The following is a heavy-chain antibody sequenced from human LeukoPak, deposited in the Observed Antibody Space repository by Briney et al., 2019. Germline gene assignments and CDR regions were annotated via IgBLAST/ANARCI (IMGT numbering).Heavy chain of an antibody. D-gene: IGHD1-26*01. V-gene: IGHV3-33*06. CDR3: AKDWAAGATKTGIDY. CDR2: IWYDGSNK. CDR1: GFTFSSYG. Sequence: GGSLRLSCAASGFTFSSYGMHWVRQAPGKGLEWVAVIWYDGSNKYYADSVKGRFTISRDNSKNTLYLQMNSLRAEDTAVYYCAKDWAAGATKTGIDYWGQGTLVTVSS. J-gene: IGHJ4*02.